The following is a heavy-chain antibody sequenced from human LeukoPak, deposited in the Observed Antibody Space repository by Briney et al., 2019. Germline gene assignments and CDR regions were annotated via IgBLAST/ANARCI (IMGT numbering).Heavy chain of an antibody. J-gene: IGHJ4*02. CDR1: GFTFSSYS. CDR2: ISSSSSYI. Sequence: KTGGSLRLSCAASGFTFSSYSMNWVRQAPGKGLEWVSSISSSSSYIYYADSVKGRFTISRDNAKNSLYLQMNSLRAEDTAVYYCARGGRQWLVGIYFDYWGQGTLVTVSS. V-gene: IGHV3-21*01. D-gene: IGHD6-19*01. CDR3: ARGGRQWLVGIYFDY.